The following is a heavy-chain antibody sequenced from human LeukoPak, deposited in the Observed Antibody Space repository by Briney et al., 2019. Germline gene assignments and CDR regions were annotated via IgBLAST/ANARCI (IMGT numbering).Heavy chain of an antibody. V-gene: IGHV3-7*03. Sequence: GGSLRLSCAASGFTFSNYWMSWVRQAPGKGLEWVANIKQDRSEKYYVDSVKGRFTISRDNAKNSLYLQMNSLRAEDTAVYYCAKVTAYSGSYCDYWGQGTLVTVSS. D-gene: IGHD1-26*01. CDR1: GFTFSNYW. CDR3: AKVTAYSGSYCDY. J-gene: IGHJ4*02. CDR2: IKQDRSEK.